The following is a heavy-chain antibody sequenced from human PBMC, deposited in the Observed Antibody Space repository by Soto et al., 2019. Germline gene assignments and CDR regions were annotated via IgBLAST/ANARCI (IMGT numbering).Heavy chain of an antibody. V-gene: IGHV1-8*01. CDR1: GYTFTSYD. CDR2: MNPNSGNT. Sequence: ASVKVSCKASGYTFTSYDINWVRQATGQGLEWMGWMNPNSGNTGYAQKFQGRVTMTRNTSISTAYMELSSLRSEDTAVYYCARSWTGRNYYYYMDVCGKGTTVTVSS. J-gene: IGHJ6*03. D-gene: IGHD3-10*01. CDR3: ARSWTGRNYYYYMDV.